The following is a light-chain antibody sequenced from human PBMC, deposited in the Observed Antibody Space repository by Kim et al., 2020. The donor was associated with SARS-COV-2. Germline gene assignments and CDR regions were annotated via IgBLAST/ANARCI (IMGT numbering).Light chain of an antibody. CDR2: AAS. CDR1: QDISNF. V-gene: IGKV1-17*03. CDR3: LQHKSYPYT. J-gene: IGKJ2*01. Sequence: SASVGDRVNIAWRASQDISNFLAWFQQKPGKVPKRLIYAASSLQSGVRSRFSGSGSGTEYSLTISSLQPEDIATYYCLQHKSYPYTLGQGTKLEI.